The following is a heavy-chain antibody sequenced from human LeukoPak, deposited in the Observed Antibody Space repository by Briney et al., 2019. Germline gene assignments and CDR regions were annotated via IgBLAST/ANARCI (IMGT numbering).Heavy chain of an antibody. CDR3: ARGTYCGGDCYSLGGNYYFDY. CDR2: ISHDGSNK. V-gene: IGHV3-30-3*01. Sequence: GGSLRLSCAASGFTFSSYAMHWVRQAPGKGLEWVAVISHDGSNKYYADSVKGRFTISRDNSKNTLYLQMNSLRSDDTAVYYCARGTYCGGDCYSLGGNYYFDYWGQGTLVTVSS. J-gene: IGHJ4*02. CDR1: GFTFSSYA. D-gene: IGHD2-21*02.